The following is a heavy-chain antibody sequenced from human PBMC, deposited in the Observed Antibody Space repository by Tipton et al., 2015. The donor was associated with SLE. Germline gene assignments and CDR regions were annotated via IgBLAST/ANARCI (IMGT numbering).Heavy chain of an antibody. V-gene: IGHV4-59*01. D-gene: IGHD6-13*01. Sequence: TLSLTCTVSGGSTSSYYWSWIRQPPGKGLEWIGYIYYSGSTNYNPSLKSRVTISVDTSKNQFSLKLSSVTAADTAVYYCARGGSSSPAPYYYYYMDVWGKGTTVTASS. CDR1: GGSTSSYY. CDR2: IYYSGST. J-gene: IGHJ6*03. CDR3: ARGGSSSPAPYYYYYMDV.